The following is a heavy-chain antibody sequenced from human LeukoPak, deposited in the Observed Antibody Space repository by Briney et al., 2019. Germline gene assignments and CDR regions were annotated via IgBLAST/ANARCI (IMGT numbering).Heavy chain of an antibody. J-gene: IGHJ4*02. CDR2: INPGNGNT. CDR1: GYTLTDHD. CDR3: ANWAGTPAGYFSGPLDY. D-gene: IGHD6-19*01. V-gene: IGHV1-3*01. Sequence: ASVKVSCKASGYTLTDHDIHWVRQAPGQRLEWMGWINPGNGNTKYSQKFQGRITITRDTSASTAHMELSSLTSEGTAVYYCANWAGTPAGYFSGPLDYWGQGTLDTVSS.